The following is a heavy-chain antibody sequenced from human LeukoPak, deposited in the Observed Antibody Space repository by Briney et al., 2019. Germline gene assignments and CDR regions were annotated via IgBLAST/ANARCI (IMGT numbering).Heavy chain of an antibody. CDR3: VKVIVLAFDI. J-gene: IGHJ3*02. Sequence: GGSLRLSCSVSGFSISDYAMHWVRQAPGKGLEYVSSISSNGGSTYYVESVKGRFTISRDNSKNALYLQMSSLRAEDTAVYYCVKVIVLAFDIWGQGTMVTVSS. CDR2: ISSNGGST. CDR1: GFSISDYA. V-gene: IGHV3-64D*09. D-gene: IGHD1-26*01.